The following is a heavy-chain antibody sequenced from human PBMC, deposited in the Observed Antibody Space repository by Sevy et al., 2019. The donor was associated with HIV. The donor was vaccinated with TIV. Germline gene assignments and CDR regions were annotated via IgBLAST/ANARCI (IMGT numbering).Heavy chain of an antibody. D-gene: IGHD2-15*01. V-gene: IGHV3-23*01. CDR2: ISGSGGST. CDR1: GFTFSSYA. J-gene: IGHJ4*02. CDR3: ANSPLRCSGGSCYGTDY. Sequence: GGSLRLSCAASGFTFSSYAMSWVRQAPGKGLEWVSAISGSGGSTYYADSVKGRFTISRDNSKNTLYLTMNSLGAEDTAVYYCANSPLRCSGGSCYGTDYWGQGTLVTVSS.